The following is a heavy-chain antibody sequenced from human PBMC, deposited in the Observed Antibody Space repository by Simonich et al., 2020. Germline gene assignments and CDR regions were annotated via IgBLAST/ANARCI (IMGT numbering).Heavy chain of an antibody. J-gene: IGHJ6*02. V-gene: IGHV1-2*06. Sequence: GAEVTKPGASVKVSCKASGYTFTGYYMHWVRQAPGQGLEWMGRINPNSGGTNYAQKFQGRVTMTRDTSISTAYMELSRLRSDDTAVYYCARVPGIYYYYGMDVWGQGTTVTVSS. D-gene: IGHD3-10*01. CDR1: GYTFTGYY. CDR3: ARVPGIYYYYGMDV. CDR2: INPNSGGT.